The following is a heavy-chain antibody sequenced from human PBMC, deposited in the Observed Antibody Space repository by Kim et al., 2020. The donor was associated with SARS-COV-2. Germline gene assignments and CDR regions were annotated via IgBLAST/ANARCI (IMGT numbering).Heavy chain of an antibody. CDR3: ARGGSYYRSYYYYMDV. J-gene: IGHJ6*03. Sequence: SLKGRVTISVGTSKNQFSLKLSSVTAADTAVYYCARGGSYYRSYYYYMDVWGKGTTVTVSS. V-gene: IGHV4-34*01. D-gene: IGHD1-26*01.